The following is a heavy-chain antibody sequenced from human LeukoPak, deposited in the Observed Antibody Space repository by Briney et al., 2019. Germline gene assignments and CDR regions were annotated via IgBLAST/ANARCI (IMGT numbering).Heavy chain of an antibody. CDR1: GGSFSGYY. J-gene: IGHJ4*01. Sequence: SETPSLTCAVYGGSFSGYYWSWIRQPPGKGLEWIGEINHSGSTNYNPSLKSRVTISVDTSKNQFSLKLSSVTAADTAVYYCASRITIFGVVIEDWGQGTLVTVSS. V-gene: IGHV4-34*01. CDR3: ASRITIFGVVIED. D-gene: IGHD3-3*01. CDR2: INHSGST.